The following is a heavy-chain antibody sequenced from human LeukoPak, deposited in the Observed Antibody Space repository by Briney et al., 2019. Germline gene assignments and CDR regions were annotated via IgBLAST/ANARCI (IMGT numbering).Heavy chain of an antibody. Sequence: SVKVSCKASGGTFSSYAISWVRQATGQGLEWMGRIIPIFGTANYAQKFQGRVTITTDESTSTAYMELSSLRSEDTAVYYCARDKGSSGYYRTYYFDYWGQGTLVTVSS. D-gene: IGHD3-22*01. V-gene: IGHV1-69*05. J-gene: IGHJ4*02. CDR2: IIPIFGTA. CDR3: ARDKGSSGYYRTYYFDY. CDR1: GGTFSSYA.